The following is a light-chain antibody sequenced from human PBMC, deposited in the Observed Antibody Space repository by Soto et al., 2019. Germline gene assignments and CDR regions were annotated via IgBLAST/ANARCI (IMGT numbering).Light chain of an antibody. CDR1: QDIRNF. J-gene: IGKJ3*01. Sequence: DIQMTQSPTSLSASVGDRVTITCRASQDIRNFVAWYQQKPGKAPKLLIYAASTLQSGVPSRFSGSGSGTDFTLTNDRLQPEDVATYSCQKYSSVPVFGPGTKVEIK. CDR3: QKYSSVPV. CDR2: AAS. V-gene: IGKV1-27*01.